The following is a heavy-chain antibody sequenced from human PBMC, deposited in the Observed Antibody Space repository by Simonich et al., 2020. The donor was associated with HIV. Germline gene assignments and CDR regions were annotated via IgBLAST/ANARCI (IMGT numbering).Heavy chain of an antibody. CDR1: GFTFSTYW. V-gene: IGHV3-74*01. J-gene: IGHJ4*02. Sequence: EVQLVESGGGLVQPGGSLRLSCAASGFTFSTYWMHWVRQAPGKGVVWGARINSDGSSTSYADSVKGRFTISRDNAKNTLYLQMNSLGAEDTAVYYCSRAWHKLDYWGQGTLVTVSS. CDR3: SRAWHKLDY. CDR2: INSDGSST.